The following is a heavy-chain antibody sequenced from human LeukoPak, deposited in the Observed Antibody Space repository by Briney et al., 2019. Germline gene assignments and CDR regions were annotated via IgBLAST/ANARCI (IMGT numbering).Heavy chain of an antibody. CDR3: ARVYYASWSGQPLSQHWLDP. CDR1: GFTFSSSW. J-gene: IGHJ5*02. CDR2: INQDEI. D-gene: IGHD3-3*01. V-gene: IGHV3-7*04. Sequence: GGSLRLSCVASGFTFSSSWMSWVRQGPGKGLEWVASINQDEIHYVDAVKGRFAISRDNAKNSLYLQMNGLRVEDTAIYYCARVYYASWSGQPLSQHWLDPWGQGTLVTVSS.